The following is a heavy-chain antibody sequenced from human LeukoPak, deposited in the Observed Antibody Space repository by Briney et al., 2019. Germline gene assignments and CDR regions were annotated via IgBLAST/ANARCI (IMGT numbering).Heavy chain of an antibody. CDR1: GFSFSRYW. V-gene: IGHV3-21*01. CDR2: ISSSSSYI. J-gene: IGHJ4*02. CDR3: ARAHNWKYGSFDF. Sequence: GGSLRLSCAASGFSFSRYWMSWVRQAPVRGLEWVSCISSSSSYIYYADSVKGRFTISRDNAKNSLYLQMNSLRAEDTAVYYCARAHNWKYGSFDFWGQGTLVTVSS. D-gene: IGHD1-7*01.